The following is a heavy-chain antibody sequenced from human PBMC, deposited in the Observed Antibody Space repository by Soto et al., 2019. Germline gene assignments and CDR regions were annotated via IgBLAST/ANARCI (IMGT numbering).Heavy chain of an antibody. V-gene: IGHV3-23*01. D-gene: IGHD6-19*01. CDR3: AKEVGYSSGYDYFDY. CDR1: GFTFSSDA. Sequence: EVQLLGSGGGLVQPGGSLRLSCAASGFTFSSDAMSWVRQAPGKGLEWVSGISGSGVSTHYADSVKGRFTISRDNSKNTLYLQMNSLRAEDTAAYYCAKEVGYSSGYDYFDYWGQGTLVTVSS. J-gene: IGHJ4*02. CDR2: ISGSGVST.